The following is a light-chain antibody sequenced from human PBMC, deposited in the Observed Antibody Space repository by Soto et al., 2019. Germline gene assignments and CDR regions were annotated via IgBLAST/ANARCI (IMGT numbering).Light chain of an antibody. V-gene: IGKV1-5*01. Sequence: DIQLTQSPSTLSASVRDRVTITCRASQSISRWLAWYQQKPGKAPKLLIHDVSTLDSGVSSRFSGSGSGTEFTLTISSLQPDDFATYYCQQYNSYSTFGQGTKVDIK. CDR3: QQYNSYST. J-gene: IGKJ1*01. CDR1: QSISRW. CDR2: DVS.